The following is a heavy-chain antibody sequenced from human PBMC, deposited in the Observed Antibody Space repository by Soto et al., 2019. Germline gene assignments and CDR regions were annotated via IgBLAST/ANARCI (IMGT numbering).Heavy chain of an antibody. D-gene: IGHD2-15*01. CDR2: IYYSGST. CDR1: GGAISTYW. J-gene: IGHJ4*02. V-gene: IGHV4-59*01. Sequence: RSLTCTVSGGAISTYWWSWIRQPPRKGLEWIGYIYYSGSTNYNPSIKSRVTISVDTSKNQFSLKLTSVTAADPAVYYCARSRGSTRSFDYWGQGALATVSS. CDR3: ARSRGSTRSFDY.